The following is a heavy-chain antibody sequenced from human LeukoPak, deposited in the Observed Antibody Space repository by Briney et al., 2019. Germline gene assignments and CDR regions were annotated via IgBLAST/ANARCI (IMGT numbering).Heavy chain of an antibody. CDR2: IKQDGSEK. CDR1: GFTFSSYW. V-gene: IGHV3-7*01. CDR3: ARGGYCSGGSCYGPPYYYYYMDV. Sequence: PGGSLRLSCAASGFTFSSYWMSWVRQAPGKGLEWVANIKQDGSEKYYVDSVKGRFTISRDNAKNSLYLQMNSLRAEDTAVYYCARGGYCSGGSCYGPPYYYYYMDVWGKGTTVT. D-gene: IGHD2-15*01. J-gene: IGHJ6*03.